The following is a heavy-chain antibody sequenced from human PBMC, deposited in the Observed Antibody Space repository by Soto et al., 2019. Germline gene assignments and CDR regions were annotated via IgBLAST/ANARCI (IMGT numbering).Heavy chain of an antibody. CDR2: INPYTGGT. D-gene: IGHD2-21*02. Sequence: QVQLVQSGSEVKEPGASVKVSCKASGYTFTGYYVLWVRQAPGQGPECMGWINPYTGGTNYAQKFQGRVTMTWDTSISTAYMELSKLISDDTAVYYCATQFHHCGGDCYRGPYFGMDVWGQGTTVTVSS. V-gene: IGHV1-2*02. CDR3: ATQFHHCGGDCYRGPYFGMDV. CDR1: GYTFTGYY. J-gene: IGHJ6*02.